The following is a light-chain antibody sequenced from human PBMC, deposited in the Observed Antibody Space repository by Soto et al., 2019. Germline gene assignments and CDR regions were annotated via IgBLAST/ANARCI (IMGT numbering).Light chain of an antibody. Sequence: EIVLTQSPATLSLSPGERVTLSCRASQSVSSYLAWYQHKPGQAPRLLIFDASNRATGIPARFSGSGSGTDFTLTISSLEPEDSAVYYCQQRSYSITFGQGTRLEIK. V-gene: IGKV3-11*01. CDR1: QSVSSY. CDR3: QQRSYSIT. J-gene: IGKJ5*01. CDR2: DAS.